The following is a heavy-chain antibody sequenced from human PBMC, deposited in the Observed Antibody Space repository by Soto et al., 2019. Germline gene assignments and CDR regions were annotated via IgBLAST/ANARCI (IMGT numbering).Heavy chain of an antibody. J-gene: IGHJ3*02. CDR2: LYNTGST. Sequence: PSETLSLTCTVSGASISRYYWSWIRQSPGKGLEWIGYLYNTGSTIYNPSLKSRVTISVDTSKNQFSLKMNSVTAADTAVYYCAKDYDLGPEGAFDIWGQGTMVTVSS. CDR3: AKDYDLGPEGAFDI. CDR1: GASISRYY. V-gene: IGHV4-59*01. D-gene: IGHD3-16*01.